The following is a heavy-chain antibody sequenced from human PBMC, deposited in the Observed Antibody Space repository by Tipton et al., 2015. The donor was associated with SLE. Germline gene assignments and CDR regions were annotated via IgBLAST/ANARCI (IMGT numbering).Heavy chain of an antibody. Sequence: TLSLTCAVSGASINSHYWTWIRQPPGKGLEWVGYISYTGSTNYSPSLWGRVTISRDTSKNQFSLKLSSVTAADTAVYYCARGGAGAFDIWGQGTMVTVSS. V-gene: IGHV4-59*11. J-gene: IGHJ3*02. CDR2: ISYTGST. CDR1: GASINSHY. CDR3: ARGGAGAFDI. D-gene: IGHD6-25*01.